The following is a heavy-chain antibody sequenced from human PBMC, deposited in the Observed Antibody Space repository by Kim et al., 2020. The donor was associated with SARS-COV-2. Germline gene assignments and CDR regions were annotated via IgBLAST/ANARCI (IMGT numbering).Heavy chain of an antibody. CDR2: DGSEK. D-gene: IGHD6-6*01. V-gene: IGHV3-7*01. CDR3: ASSQLAY. Sequence: DGSEKYYVDSGKGRFTITRDNAKSSLYLQMNSLRAEDTAVYHCASSQLAYWGQGTLVTVSS. J-gene: IGHJ4*02.